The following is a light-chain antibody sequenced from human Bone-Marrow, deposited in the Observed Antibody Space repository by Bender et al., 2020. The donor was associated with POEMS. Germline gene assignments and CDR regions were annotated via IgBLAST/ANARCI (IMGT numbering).Light chain of an antibody. CDR2: DVN. J-gene: IGLJ2*01. CDR3: SSYRTASLVL. V-gene: IGLV2-14*01. CDR1: VGANDY. Sequence: QSALTQPASVSGSPGQSISLSCTDVGANDYVSWYQQHPGKAPKLIIYDVNYRPSGVSYRFSGSKSGNTASLTISGLQAEDEANYYCSSYRTASLVLFGGGTKLTVL.